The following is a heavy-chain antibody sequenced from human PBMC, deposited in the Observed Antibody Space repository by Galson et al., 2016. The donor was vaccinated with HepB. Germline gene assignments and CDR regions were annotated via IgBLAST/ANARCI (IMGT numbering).Heavy chain of an antibody. Sequence: SVKVSCKASGYVFTTYAIHWVRQAPGQSLEWMGWTHAGNGHINYSQKFQGRVTITGDTSASTAYMELTGLRSEDTAVYYCAREYSGYAGSRYYKGLAVWGQGTTVIVSS. CDR3: AREYSGYAGSRYYKGLAV. CDR1: GYVFTTYA. V-gene: IGHV1-3*01. J-gene: IGHJ6*02. CDR2: THAGNGHI. D-gene: IGHD5-12*01.